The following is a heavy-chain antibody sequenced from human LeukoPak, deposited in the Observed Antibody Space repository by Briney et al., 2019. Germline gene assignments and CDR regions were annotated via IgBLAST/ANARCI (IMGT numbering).Heavy chain of an antibody. CDR2: IYSGGST. CDR3: ANEIRPNDY. Sequence: GGSLRLSCAASGLTVSSNYMSWVRQAPGKGLEWVSVIYSGGSTYYADSVRGRFTISRDNSKNTLYLQMNSLRADDTAVYYCANEIRPNDYWGQGTLVTVSS. V-gene: IGHV3-53*01. CDR1: GLTVSSNY. D-gene: IGHD4-17*01. J-gene: IGHJ4*02.